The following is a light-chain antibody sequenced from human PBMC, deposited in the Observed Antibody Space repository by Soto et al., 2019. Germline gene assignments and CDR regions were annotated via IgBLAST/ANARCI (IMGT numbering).Light chain of an antibody. CDR3: QQYGSSPWT. CDR1: QSVSSSH. J-gene: IGKJ1*01. V-gene: IGKV3-20*01. CDR2: GAS. Sequence: EIVLTQSPGTLSLSPGERGTLSCRASQSVSSSHLAWYQQKPGQAPRLLIYGASSRATGIPDRFSGSGSGIDFSLTISRLEPEDFAVYYCQQYGSSPWTSGQGTKVEVK.